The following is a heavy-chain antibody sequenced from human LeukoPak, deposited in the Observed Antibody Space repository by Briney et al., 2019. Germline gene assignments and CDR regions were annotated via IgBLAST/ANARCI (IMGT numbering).Heavy chain of an antibody. Sequence: SETLSLTCAVYGGSFSGYYWSWIRQPPGKGLEWIGEINHSGSTNYNPSLKSRVTISVDTSKNQFSLKLSSVTAADTAVYYCARLFPYYYGSGSIGNWGQGTPVTVPS. CDR3: ARLFPYYYGSGSIGN. J-gene: IGHJ4*02. CDR2: INHSGST. V-gene: IGHV4-34*01. CDR1: GGSFSGYY. D-gene: IGHD3-10*01.